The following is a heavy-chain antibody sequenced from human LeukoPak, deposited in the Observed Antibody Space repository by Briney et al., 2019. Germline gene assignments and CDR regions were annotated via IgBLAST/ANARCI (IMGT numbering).Heavy chain of an antibody. CDR3: ARGRRLELRGAFDY. V-gene: IGHV4-61*02. CDR1: GASITSESYY. Sequence: SETLSLTCSVSGASITSESYYWSWIRQPAGKGLEWIGRIYTSGSTNYNPSLKSRVTMSVDTSKNQFSLKLSSVTAADTAVYYCARGRRLELRGAFDYWGQGTLVTVSS. D-gene: IGHD1-7*01. CDR2: IYTSGST. J-gene: IGHJ4*02.